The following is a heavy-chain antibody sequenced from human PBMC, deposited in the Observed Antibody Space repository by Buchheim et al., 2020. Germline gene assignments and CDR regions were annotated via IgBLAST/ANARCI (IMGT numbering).Heavy chain of an antibody. CDR1: GFTFSSYG. CDR2: ISYDGSNK. D-gene: IGHD2-2*01. CDR3: AKSWGIVPAAMGIDY. Sequence: QVQLVESGGGVVQPGRSLRLSCAASGFTFSSYGMHWVRQAPGKGLEWVAVISYDGSNKYYADSVKGRFTISRDNSKNTLYLQMNSLRAEDTAVYYCAKSWGIVPAAMGIDYWGQGTL. V-gene: IGHV3-30*18. J-gene: IGHJ4*02.